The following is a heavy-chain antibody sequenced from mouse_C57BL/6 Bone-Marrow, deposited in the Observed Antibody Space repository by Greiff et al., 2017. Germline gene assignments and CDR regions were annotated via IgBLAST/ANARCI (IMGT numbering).Heavy chain of an antibody. Sequence: VQLQQSGAELVRPGASVTLSCKASGYTFTDYEMHWVKQTPVHGLEWIGAIDPETGGTAYNQKFKGKAILTADKSSSTAYMELRIRTSEDSAFYYCTRERGLPHYFDYWGQGTTLTVSS. V-gene: IGHV1-15*01. J-gene: IGHJ2*01. CDR2: IDPETGGT. CDR1: GYTFTDYE. D-gene: IGHD5-5*01. CDR3: TRERGLPHYFDY.